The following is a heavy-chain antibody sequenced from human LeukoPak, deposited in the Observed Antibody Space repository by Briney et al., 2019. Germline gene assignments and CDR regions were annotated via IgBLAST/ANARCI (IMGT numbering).Heavy chain of an antibody. CDR1: GSIFSDYA. CDR3: ARGDGSSSGLYFDS. J-gene: IGHJ4*02. CDR2: IGQDGRNK. V-gene: IGHV3-7*01. Sequence: GGSLRLSCVASGSIFSDYAMNWVRQAPGKGLEWVANIGQDGRNKYYVDPVKGRFTISRDNANYALYLQMNSLRAEDTAVYYCARGDGSSSGLYFDSWGQGTLVTVSS. D-gene: IGHD6-6*01.